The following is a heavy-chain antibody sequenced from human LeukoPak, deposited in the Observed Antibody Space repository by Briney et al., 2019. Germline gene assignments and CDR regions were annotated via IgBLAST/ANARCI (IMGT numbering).Heavy chain of an antibody. D-gene: IGHD2-8*01. CDR2: IRYDGSNK. V-gene: IGHV3-30*02. J-gene: IGHJ4*02. Sequence: PGGSLRLSCAASGFTFSSYGMHWVRQAPGKGLEWVAFIRYDGSNKYYADSVKGRFTISRDNSKNTLYLQMNSLRAEDTAVYYCARGSHCTISCPLDYWGQGTLVTVSS. CDR3: ARGSHCTISCPLDY. CDR1: GFTFSSYG.